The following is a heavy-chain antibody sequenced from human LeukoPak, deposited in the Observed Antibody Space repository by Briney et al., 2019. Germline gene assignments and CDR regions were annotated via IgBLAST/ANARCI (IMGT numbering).Heavy chain of an antibody. V-gene: IGHV4-34*01. D-gene: IGHD3-22*01. CDR2: INHSRST. CDR1: GGSFSGYY. CDR3: ARAPDYYDSSGYPYYFDY. J-gene: IGHJ4*02. Sequence: PSETLSLTCAVYGGSFSGYYWSWIRQPPGKGLEWIGEINHSRSTNYNPSLKSRVTISVDTSKNQFSLKLSSVTAADTAVYYCARAPDYYDSSGYPYYFDYWGQGTLVTVSS.